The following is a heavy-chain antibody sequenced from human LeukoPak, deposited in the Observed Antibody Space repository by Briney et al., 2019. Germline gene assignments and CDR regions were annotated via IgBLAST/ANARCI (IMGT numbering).Heavy chain of an antibody. D-gene: IGHD1-1*01. CDR3: AWYRVTHGLDV. V-gene: IGHV3-7*01. CDR2: KNQDGSDK. CDR1: GFSLSNYW. Sequence: RSGGSLRLSCAASGFSLSNYWMSWVRQAPGKGLEWVANKNQDGSDKYYVDSVMGRFTISKDNAKNSVYLQMNSLRPEDTAIYYCAWYRVTHGLDVWGQGTTVTVSS. J-gene: IGHJ6*02.